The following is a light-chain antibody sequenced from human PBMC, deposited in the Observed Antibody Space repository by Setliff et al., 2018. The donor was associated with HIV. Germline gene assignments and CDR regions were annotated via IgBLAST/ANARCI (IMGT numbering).Light chain of an antibody. V-gene: IGLV2-8*01. CDR1: SSDVGGYNY. CDR2: EVS. CDR3: SSYAGSNNYV. J-gene: IGLJ1*01. Sequence: VLAQPPSASGSPGQSVTISCTGTSSDVGGYNYVSWYQQHPGKAPKLMIYEVSKRPSGVPDRFSGSKSGNTASLTVSGLQAEDEADYYCSSYAGSNNYVFGTGTRSPS.